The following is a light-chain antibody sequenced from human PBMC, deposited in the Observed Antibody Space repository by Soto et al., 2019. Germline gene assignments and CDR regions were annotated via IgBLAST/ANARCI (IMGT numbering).Light chain of an antibody. Sequence: EIVLTQSPGTLPLSPGESATLSCRASQSLNSNFLAWYQQKPGQAPRLLVYAASSRATGIPDRFSGSASGTVFTLAFGRLVPEGFAVFTCQQYDTSPPRYTFGQGTKLEIK. J-gene: IGKJ2*01. CDR2: AAS. V-gene: IGKV3-20*01. CDR3: QQYDTSPPRYT. CDR1: QSLNSNF.